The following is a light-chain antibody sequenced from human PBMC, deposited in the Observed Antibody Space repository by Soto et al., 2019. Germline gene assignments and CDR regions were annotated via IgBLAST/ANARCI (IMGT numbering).Light chain of an antibody. CDR3: ATWDDSLSGWV. Sequence: QSVLTQPPSVSGTPGQRVTISCSGGSSNIGSNHVYWYQHLPGAAPKLLISRNNQRPSGVPYRFSGSKSGTSASLAISGLQSEDETDYYCATWDDSLSGWVFGGGTKLTVL. V-gene: IGLV1-47*01. CDR1: SSNIGSNH. J-gene: IGLJ3*02. CDR2: RNN.